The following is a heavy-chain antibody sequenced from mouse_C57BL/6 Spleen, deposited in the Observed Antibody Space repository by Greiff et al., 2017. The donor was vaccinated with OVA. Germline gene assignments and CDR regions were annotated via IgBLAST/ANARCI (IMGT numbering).Heavy chain of an antibody. V-gene: IGHV1-55*01. CDR2: IYPGSGST. D-gene: IGHD1-1*01. CDR3: ASEGITTDWYFDV. Sequence: VQLQESGAELVKPGASVKMSCKASGYTFTSYWITWVKQRPGQGLEWIGDIYPGSGSTNYNEKFKSKATLTVDTSSSTAYMQLSSLTSEDSAVYYCASEGITTDWYFDVWGTGTTVTVSS. J-gene: IGHJ1*03. CDR1: GYTFTSYW.